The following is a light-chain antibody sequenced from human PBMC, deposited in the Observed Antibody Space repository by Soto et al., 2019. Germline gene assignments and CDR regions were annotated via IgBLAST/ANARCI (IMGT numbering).Light chain of an antibody. CDR1: MRDVGAYNL. Sequence: QSALTQPASVSGSAGQSITISCSGTMRDVGAYNLVSWYQQHPGTAPKLIIYEVRNRPSGISSRFSGSRSGNTASLTISGPQPGDEGVYYCSAYTARSTLVFGGGTKLTVL. CDR3: SAYTARSTLV. CDR2: EVR. V-gene: IGLV2-14*01. J-gene: IGLJ3*02.